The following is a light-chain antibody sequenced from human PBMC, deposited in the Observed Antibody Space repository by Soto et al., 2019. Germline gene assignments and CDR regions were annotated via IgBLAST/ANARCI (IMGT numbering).Light chain of an antibody. J-gene: IGKJ5*01. CDR3: QQRSNWPPT. CDR2: DAS. V-gene: IGKV3-11*01. Sequence: TVLTQSPATVSLTQGEGATLSCRASQSVSSYLAWYQQKPGQAPRLLIYDASNRATGIPARFSGSGSGTDFTLTISSLEPEDFAVYYCQQRSNWPPTSAQRARLEI. CDR1: QSVSSY.